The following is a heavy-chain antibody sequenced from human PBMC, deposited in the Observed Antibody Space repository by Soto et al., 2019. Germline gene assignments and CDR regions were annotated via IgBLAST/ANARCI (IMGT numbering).Heavy chain of an antibody. CDR1: GYTFTSYG. CDR2: ISAYNGNT. D-gene: IGHD3-3*01. Sequence: ASVKVSCKASGYTFTSYGISWVRQAPGQGLEWMGWISAYNGNTNYAQKLQGRVTMTTDTPTSTAYMELRSLRSDDTAVYYCARVERFWDFWSGYHFDPWGQGTLVTVSS. J-gene: IGHJ5*02. CDR3: ARVERFWDFWSGYHFDP. V-gene: IGHV1-18*01.